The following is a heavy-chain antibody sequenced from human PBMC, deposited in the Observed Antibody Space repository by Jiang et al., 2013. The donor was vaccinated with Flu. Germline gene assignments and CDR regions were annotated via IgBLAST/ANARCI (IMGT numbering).Heavy chain of an antibody. D-gene: IGHD1-1*01. CDR3: ARDAVGNWNLYAFDI. V-gene: IGHV1-18*01. CDR2: ISAYNGNT. J-gene: IGHJ3*02. Sequence: GQGLEWMGWISAYNGNTNYAQKLQGRVTMTTDTSTSTAYMELRSLRSDDTAVYYCARDAVGNWNLYAFDIWGQGTMVTVSS.